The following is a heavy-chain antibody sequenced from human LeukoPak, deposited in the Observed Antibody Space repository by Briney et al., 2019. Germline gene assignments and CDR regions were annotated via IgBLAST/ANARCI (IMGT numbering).Heavy chain of an antibody. CDR2: IKRDGSEK. CDR1: GFTFSNYW. D-gene: IGHD3-10*02. V-gene: IGHV3-7*01. J-gene: IGHJ6*04. Sequence: GGSLRLSCAASGFTFSNYWMNWVRQAPGKGLEWVANIKRDGSEKYYVDSVKGRFTISRDNAKNSLYLQMNSLRAEDTAVYYCAELGITMIGGVWGKGTTVTISS. CDR3: AELGITMIGGV.